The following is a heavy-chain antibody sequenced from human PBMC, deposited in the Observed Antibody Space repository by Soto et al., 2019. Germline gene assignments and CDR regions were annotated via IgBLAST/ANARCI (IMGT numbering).Heavy chain of an antibody. Sequence: GGSLRLSCAASGFTFSSYGMHWVRQAPGKGLEWVAVISYEGSNKYYADSVKGRFTISRDNSKNTLYLQMNSLRAEDTAVYYCAKAIVGATDYYGMDVWGQGTTVTVSS. CDR1: GFTFSSYG. V-gene: IGHV3-30*18. CDR2: ISYEGSNK. CDR3: AKAIVGATDYYGMDV. J-gene: IGHJ6*02. D-gene: IGHD1-26*01.